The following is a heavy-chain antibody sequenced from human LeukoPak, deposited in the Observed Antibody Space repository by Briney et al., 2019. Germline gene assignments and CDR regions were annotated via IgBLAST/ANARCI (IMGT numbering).Heavy chain of an antibody. V-gene: IGHV1-2*04. CDR2: INPNSGGT. Sequence: ASVKVSCKASGYTFTGYYMHWVRPAPGQGLEWMGWINPNSGGTNYAQKFQGWVTMTRDTSISTAYMELSRLRSDDTAVYYCARGSALWIAENWFDPWGQGTLVTVSS. CDR1: GYTFTGYY. J-gene: IGHJ5*02. D-gene: IGHD2-2*03. CDR3: ARGSALWIAENWFDP.